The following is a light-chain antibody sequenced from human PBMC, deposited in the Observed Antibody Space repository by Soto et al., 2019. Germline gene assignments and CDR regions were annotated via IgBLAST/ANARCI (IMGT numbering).Light chain of an antibody. CDR1: QGISSY. V-gene: IGKV1-8*01. CDR3: QQYYSYPRT. J-gene: IGKJ1*01. CDR2: AAS. Sequence: AIRMIQSPSSFSASTGDRVTITCRASQGISSYLAWYQQKPGKAPKLLIYAASTLQSGVPSRFSGSGSGTDFTLTISCLQSEGFATYYCQQYYSYPRTFGQGTKVDIK.